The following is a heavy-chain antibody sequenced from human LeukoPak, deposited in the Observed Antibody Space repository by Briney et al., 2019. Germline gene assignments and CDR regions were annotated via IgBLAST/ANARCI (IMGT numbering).Heavy chain of an antibody. Sequence: GGSLRLSCAASGFTFSSYAMSWARQAPGKGLEWVSAISGSGGSTYYADSVKGRFTISRDNSKNTLYLQMNSLRAEDTAVYYCANSLNGVVGGVSRYWGQGTLVTVSS. V-gene: IGHV3-23*01. J-gene: IGHJ4*02. D-gene: IGHD3-16*01. CDR3: ANSLNGVVGGVSRY. CDR1: GFTFSSYA. CDR2: ISGSGGST.